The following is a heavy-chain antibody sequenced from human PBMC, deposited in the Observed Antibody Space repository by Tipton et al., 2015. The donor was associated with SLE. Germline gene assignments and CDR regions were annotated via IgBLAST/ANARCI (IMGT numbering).Heavy chain of an antibody. J-gene: IGHJ4*02. D-gene: IGHD1-26*01. CDR3: ARDVVGATEGLDY. V-gene: IGHV3-20*04. CDR1: GLRFDDYG. Sequence: SLRLSCAASGLRFDDYGMSWVRQAPGKGLEWVATITWNGGATGYSDSVKGRFTISRDNAKNSLYLQMNSLRVEDTAVYYCARDVVGATEGLDYWGQGTLVTVSS. CDR2: ITWNGGAT.